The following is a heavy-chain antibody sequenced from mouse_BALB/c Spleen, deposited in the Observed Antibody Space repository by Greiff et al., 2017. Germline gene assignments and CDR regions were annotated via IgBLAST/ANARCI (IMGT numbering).Heavy chain of an antibody. CDR3: ARAYYYGSRRYAMDY. V-gene: IGHV2-9*02. CDR1: GFSLTSYG. Sequence: VKLMESGPGLVAPSQSLSITCTVSGFSLTSYGVHWVRQPPGKGLEWLGVIWAGGSTNYNSALMSRLSISKDNSKSQVFLKMNSLQTDDTAMYYCARAYYYGSRRYAMDYWGQGTSVTVSS. CDR2: IWAGGST. D-gene: IGHD1-1*01. J-gene: IGHJ4*01.